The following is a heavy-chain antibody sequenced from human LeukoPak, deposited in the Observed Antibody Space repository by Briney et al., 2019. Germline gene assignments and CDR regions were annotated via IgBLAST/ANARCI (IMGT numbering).Heavy chain of an antibody. V-gene: IGHV3-30*02. CDR1: GFTFSSYG. CDR2: IRYDGSNK. D-gene: IGHD4-11*01. Sequence: QAGGSLRLSCAASGFTFSSYGMHWVRQAPGKGLEWVALIRYDGSNKYYADSVKGRFTISRDNSKNTLYLQMNSLRAEDTAVYYCATTVLEYWGQGTLVTVSS. J-gene: IGHJ4*02. CDR3: ATTVLEY.